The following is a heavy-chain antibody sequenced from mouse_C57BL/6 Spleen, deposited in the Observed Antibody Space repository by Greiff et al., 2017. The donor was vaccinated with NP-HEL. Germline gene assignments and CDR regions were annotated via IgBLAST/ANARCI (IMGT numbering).Heavy chain of an antibody. CDR3: TFITTGVAKLRGFAY. D-gene: IGHD1-2*01. J-gene: IGHJ3*01. CDR2: IRNKANNHAT. V-gene: IGHV6-6*01. CDR1: GFTFSDAW. Sequence: EVQRVESGGGLVQPGGSMKLSCAASGFTFSDAWMDWVRQSPEKGLEWVAEIRNKANNHATYYAESVKGRFTISRDDSKSSVYLQMNSLRAEDTGIYYCTFITTGVAKLRGFAYWGQGTLVTVSA.